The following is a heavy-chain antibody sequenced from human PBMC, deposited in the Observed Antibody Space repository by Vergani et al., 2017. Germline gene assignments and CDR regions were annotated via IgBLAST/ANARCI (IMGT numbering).Heavy chain of an antibody. Sequence: EVQLVESGGGLVQPGGSLRLSCAASGFTFSSYEMNWVRQAPGKGLEWVSYISSSGSTIYYADSVKGRFTISRDNAKNSLYLQMNSLRAEDTAVYYCARAARRTSFDYWGQGTLVTVSS. CDR1: GFTFSSYE. CDR3: ARAARRTSFDY. CDR2: ISSSGSTI. D-gene: IGHD1-1*01. J-gene: IGHJ4*02. V-gene: IGHV3-48*03.